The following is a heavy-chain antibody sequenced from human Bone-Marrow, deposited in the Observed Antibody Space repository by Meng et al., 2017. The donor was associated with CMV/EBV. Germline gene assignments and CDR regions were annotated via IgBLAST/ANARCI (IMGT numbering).Heavy chain of an antibody. J-gene: IGHJ3*02. CDR3: ARVRFTGAFDI. CDR2: INHSGST. CDR1: GGSFSGYY. D-gene: IGHD1-14*01. V-gene: IGHV4-34*01. Sequence: GSLRLSCAVYGGSFSGYYWSWIRQPPGKGLGWIGEINHSGSTNYNPSLKSRVTISVDTSKNQFSLKLSSVTAADTAVYYCARVRFTGAFDIWGQGTMVTVSS.